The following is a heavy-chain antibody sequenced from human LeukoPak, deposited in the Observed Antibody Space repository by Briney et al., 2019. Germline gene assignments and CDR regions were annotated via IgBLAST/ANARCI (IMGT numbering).Heavy chain of an antibody. CDR3: ASLTTADAFDI. CDR2: IYDSGST. D-gene: IGHD3-22*01. J-gene: IGHJ3*02. CDR1: GDSISSYY. V-gene: IGHV4-59*01. Sequence: SETLSLTCTVPGDSISSYYWSWIRQPPGKGLEWIGYIYDSGSTNYNPSLKSRVTISVDTSKNQFSLKLSSVTAADTAVFYCASLTTADAFDIWGQGTMVTVSS.